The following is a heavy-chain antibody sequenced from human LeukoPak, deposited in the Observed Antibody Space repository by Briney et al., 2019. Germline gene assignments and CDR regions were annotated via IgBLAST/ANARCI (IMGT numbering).Heavy chain of an antibody. CDR1: GYTFTSYY. J-gene: IGHJ4*02. D-gene: IGHD2-2*01. CDR3: ARELGGVVVPAAPEGADY. Sequence: TSVKVSCKASGYTFTSYYMHWVRQAPGQGLEWMGIINPSGGSTSYAQKFQGRVTMTRDMSTSTVYMELSSLRSEDTAVYYCARELGGVVVPAAPEGADYWAREPWSPSPQ. V-gene: IGHV1-46*01. CDR2: INPSGGST.